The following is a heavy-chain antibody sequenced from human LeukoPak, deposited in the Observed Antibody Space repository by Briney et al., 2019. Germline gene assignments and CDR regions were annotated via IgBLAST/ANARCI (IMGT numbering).Heavy chain of an antibody. CDR2: INPNSGGT. J-gene: IGHJ6*03. CDR1: GYTFTGYY. Sequence: ASVKVSCKASGYTFTGYYMHWVRQAPGQGLEWMGWINPNSGGTNYAQKFQGRVTMTRDTSISTAYMELSRLRSDDTAVYYRAREEGYSYGSYYYYYMDVWGKGTTVTVSS. V-gene: IGHV1-2*02. D-gene: IGHD5-18*01. CDR3: AREEGYSYGSYYYYYMDV.